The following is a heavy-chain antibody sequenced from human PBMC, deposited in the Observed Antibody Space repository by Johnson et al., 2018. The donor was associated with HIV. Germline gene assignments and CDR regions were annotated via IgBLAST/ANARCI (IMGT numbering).Heavy chain of an antibody. D-gene: IGHD5-12*01. V-gene: IGHV3-30*04. Sequence: QVQLVESGGGVVQPGRSLRLSCAASGFTFSSYAMHWVRQAPGKGLEWVAVISYDGSNKYYEDSVRGRFTISRANSKNTLYLQMNSLRAADTAVYFCARDQGYNGFEPDAFDIWGRGTMVTVSS. J-gene: IGHJ3*02. CDR1: GFTFSSYA. CDR2: ISYDGSNK. CDR3: ARDQGYNGFEPDAFDI.